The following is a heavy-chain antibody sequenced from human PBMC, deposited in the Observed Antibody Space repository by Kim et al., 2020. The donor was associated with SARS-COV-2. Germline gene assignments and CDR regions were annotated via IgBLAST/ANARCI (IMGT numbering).Heavy chain of an antibody. V-gene: IGHV1-18*01. Sequence: GNTNSAQKLQGRVTMTTDTSTSTAYMELRSLRSDDTAVYYCARGNDYGDYWGQGTLVTVSS. CDR2: GNT. CDR3: ARGNDYGDY. J-gene: IGHJ4*02.